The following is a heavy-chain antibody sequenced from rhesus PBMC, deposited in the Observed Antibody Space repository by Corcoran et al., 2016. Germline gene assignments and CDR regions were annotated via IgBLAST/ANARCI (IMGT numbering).Heavy chain of an antibody. CDR2: ISGSSSIK. CDR1: GFTFSDHY. V-gene: IGHV3-37*01. J-gene: IGHJ1*01. Sequence: EVQLVESGGGLVQPGGSLRLSCAASGFTFSDHYMDWVRHAPGKGLDWVSSISGSSSIKYYPESVKGRFTISRDNSKNTLSRQMNRLRAEGTAVYYCAKEGEVGGGWYRYGKYFEFWGQGALVTVSS. D-gene: IGHD6-37*01. CDR3: AKEGEVGGGWYRYGKYFEF.